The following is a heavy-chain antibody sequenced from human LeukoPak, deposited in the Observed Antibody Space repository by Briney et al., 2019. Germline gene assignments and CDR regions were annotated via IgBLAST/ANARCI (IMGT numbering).Heavy chain of an antibody. CDR1: GFTFSDFY. V-gene: IGHV3-11*03. CDR2: ISGSSSNT. CDR3: TRHPAEGDY. J-gene: IGHJ4*02. D-gene: IGHD2-15*01. Sequence: PGGSLRLSCAASGFTFSDFYMSWIRQAPGKGLESVSYISGSSSNTNYADSVKGRFTISRDNAKNSLYLQMNSLRAEGTAVYYCTRHPAEGDYWGQGTLVTVSS.